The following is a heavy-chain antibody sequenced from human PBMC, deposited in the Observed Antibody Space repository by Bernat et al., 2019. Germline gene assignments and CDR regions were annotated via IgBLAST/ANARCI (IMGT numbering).Heavy chain of an antibody. CDR2: IKQDGSEK. CDR3: ARQDLSTGYYGIGPPILKNNWFDP. D-gene: IGHD3/OR15-3a*01. CDR1: GFTFSSYW. V-gene: IGHV3-7*01. Sequence: EVQLVESGGGLVQPGGSLRLSCAASGFTFSSYWMSWVRQAPGKGLEWVANIKQDGSEKYYVDSVKGRFTISRDNAKNSLYLQMNSLRAEDTAVYYCARQDLSTGYYGIGPPILKNNWFDPWGQGTLVTVSS. J-gene: IGHJ5*02.